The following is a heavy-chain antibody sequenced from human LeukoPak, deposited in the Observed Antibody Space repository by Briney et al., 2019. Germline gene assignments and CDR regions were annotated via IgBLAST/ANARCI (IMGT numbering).Heavy chain of an antibody. J-gene: IGHJ4*02. D-gene: IGHD6-13*01. CDR1: GFTFSSYS. CDR3: ARDLAAAGYLDY. CDR2: ISSSSSYI. Sequence: GGSLRLSCAASGFTFSSYSMNWVRQAPGKGLEWVSSISSSSSYIYYADSVKGRFTISRDNSKNTLYLQINSLRAEDTAVYYCARDLAAAGYLDYWGQGTLVTVSS. V-gene: IGHV3-21*01.